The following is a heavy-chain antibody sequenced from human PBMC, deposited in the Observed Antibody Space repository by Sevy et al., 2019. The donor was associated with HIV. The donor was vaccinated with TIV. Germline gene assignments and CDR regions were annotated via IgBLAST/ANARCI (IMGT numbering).Heavy chain of an antibody. CDR3: TSGLAVSVDY. CDR1: GGTGSSSA. Sequence: ASVKVSCKASGGTGSSSAISWVRQAPGQGLEWMGGIFPIFATANYAQKFQGRLTITADESTCTAYMELSSLRSDDTAVYYCTSGLAVSVDYWGQGTLVTVSS. CDR2: IFPIFATA. D-gene: IGHD6-19*01. J-gene: IGHJ4*02. V-gene: IGHV1-69*13.